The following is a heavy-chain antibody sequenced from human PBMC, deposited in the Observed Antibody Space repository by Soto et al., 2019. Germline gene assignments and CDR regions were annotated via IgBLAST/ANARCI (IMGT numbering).Heavy chain of an antibody. D-gene: IGHD3-22*01. J-gene: IGHJ4*02. CDR1: GGAVSSNINY. V-gene: IGHV4-31*03. CDR3: ARGCDYGSGGYLFDY. Sequence: TLSHTCSVSGGAVSSNINYWTWIRQHPGKGPEWIGHIYYSGSTYYNPSLKSRVTISLDMSKNQFSLKLTSVSAAGTAVYYCARGCDYGSGGYLFDYWGQGTLVTVYS. CDR2: IYYSGST.